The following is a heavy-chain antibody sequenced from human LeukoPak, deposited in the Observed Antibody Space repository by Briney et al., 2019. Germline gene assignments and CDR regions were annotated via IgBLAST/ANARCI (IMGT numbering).Heavy chain of an antibody. CDR3: AKGTVVVTGPLDY. D-gene: IGHD3-22*01. Sequence: PGGSLRLSCAASGFTFSSYAMHWVRQAPGRGLEWVSLISWDGASTYYADSVKGRFTISRDNSKNSLYLQMNSLRTEDTALYYCAKGTVVVTGPLDYWGQGTLVTVSS. CDR1: GFTFSSYA. V-gene: IGHV3-43*01. J-gene: IGHJ4*02. CDR2: ISWDGAST.